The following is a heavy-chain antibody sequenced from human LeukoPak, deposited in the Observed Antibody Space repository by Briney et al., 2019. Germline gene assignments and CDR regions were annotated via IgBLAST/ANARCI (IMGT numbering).Heavy chain of an antibody. V-gene: IGHV3-30*18. CDR2: ISYDGTNK. CDR3: AKDLNYDFWSGLGN. CDR1: GFTFSSYG. D-gene: IGHD3-3*01. Sequence: GGSLRLSCAVSGFTFSSYGMHWVRQAPGKGLEWMAVISYDGTNKYYADSVKGRFTISRDNSKNTLYLQMNSLRAENTAVYYCAKDLNYDFWSGLGNWGQGTLVTVSS. J-gene: IGHJ4*02.